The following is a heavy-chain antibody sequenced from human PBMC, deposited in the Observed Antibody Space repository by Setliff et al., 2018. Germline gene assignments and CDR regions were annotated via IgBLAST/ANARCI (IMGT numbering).Heavy chain of an antibody. J-gene: IGHJ4*02. CDR3: VRGYCSSSSCYGTMGY. CDR2: VSYDGSNE. D-gene: IGHD2-2*01. CDR1: GFTFSIYA. Sequence: GGSLRLSCAASGFTFSIYAMHWVRQAPGKGLEWVAAVSYDGSNEYYADSVKGRFTISRDNAKNTLYLQMNSLRAEDTAVYYCVRGYCSSSSCYGTMGYWGQGTLVTVSS. V-gene: IGHV3-30-3*01.